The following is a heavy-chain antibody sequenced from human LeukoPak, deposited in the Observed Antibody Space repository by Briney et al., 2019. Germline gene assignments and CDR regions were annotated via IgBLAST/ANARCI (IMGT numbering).Heavy chain of an antibody. J-gene: IGHJ6*02. CDR1: GGSISSGGYY. V-gene: IGHV4-31*03. Sequence: SETLSLTCTVSGGSISSGGYYWSWIRQHPGKGLEWIGYIYYSGSTNYNPSLKSRVTISVDTSKNQFSLKLSSVTAADTAVYYCANLEYCTNGVCYYYYGMDVWGQGTTVTVSS. CDR2: IYYSGST. CDR3: ANLEYCTNGVCYYYYGMDV. D-gene: IGHD2-8*01.